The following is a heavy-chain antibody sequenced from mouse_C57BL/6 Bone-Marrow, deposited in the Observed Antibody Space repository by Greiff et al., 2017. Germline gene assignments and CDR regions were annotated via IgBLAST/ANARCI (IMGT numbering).Heavy chain of an antibody. CDR3: ARLYYYGSTTTN. CDR1: GYTFTSYT. CDR2: INPSSGYT. V-gene: IGHV1-4*01. D-gene: IGHD1-1*01. J-gene: IGHJ2*01. Sequence: VQLVESGAELARPGASVKMSCKASGYTFTSYTMHWVKPRPGKGLEWIGYINPSSGYTTYNQKFKDKSTLTADKSSSTAYMQLSSLTSEDSAVYYCARLYYYGSTTTNWGQGTTLTVSS.